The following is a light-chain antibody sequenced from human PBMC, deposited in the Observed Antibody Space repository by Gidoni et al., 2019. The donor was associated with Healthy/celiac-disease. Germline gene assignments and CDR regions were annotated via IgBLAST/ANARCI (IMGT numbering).Light chain of an antibody. Sequence: EIVLTQSPGTLSLSPGERATLSCRASQVVSSRYLAWYKQKTGQAPKLLIYGASSRATGIPDRFSGSGSGTDFTLTISRLEPEDFAVYYCQQYGSSPITFGQGTKVDIK. J-gene: IGKJ3*01. CDR3: QQYGSSPIT. CDR2: GAS. CDR1: QVVSSRY. V-gene: IGKV3-20*01.